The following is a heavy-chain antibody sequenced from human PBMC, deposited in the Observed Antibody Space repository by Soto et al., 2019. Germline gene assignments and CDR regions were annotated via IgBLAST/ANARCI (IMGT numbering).Heavy chain of an antibody. CDR3: ARHSKQTGDFDYYYGMDV. Sequence: PSETLSLTCSFFGGSRSLYFWSWIRQSQGKGLEWIANIYYRGNTNYNPSLESRVTISIDTSKNQFSLKLNSLTAADTAVYYCARHSKQTGDFDYYYGMDVWGQGTTVTVSS. V-gene: IGHV4-59*08. CDR2: IYYRGNT. D-gene: IGHD7-27*01. CDR1: GGSRSLYF. J-gene: IGHJ6*02.